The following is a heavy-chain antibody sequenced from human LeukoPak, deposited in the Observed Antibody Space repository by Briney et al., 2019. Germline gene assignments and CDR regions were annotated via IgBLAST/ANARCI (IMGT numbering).Heavy chain of an antibody. J-gene: IGHJ5*02. CDR1: GYIFTGYY. Sequence: ASVKVSCKASGYIFTGYYIQWVRQAPGQGLEWMGWINPNNGGTRYAQKFQGRVTMTRDTSISTVYMEVSRLRSDDTAVYFCARSPDVLLWFGDSLGGFDPWGLGTLVTVSS. CDR3: ARSPDVLLWFGDSLGGFDP. V-gene: IGHV1-2*02. D-gene: IGHD3-10*01. CDR2: INPNNGGT.